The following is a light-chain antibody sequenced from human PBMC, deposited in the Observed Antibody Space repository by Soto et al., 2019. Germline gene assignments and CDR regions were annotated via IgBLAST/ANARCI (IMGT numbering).Light chain of an antibody. Sequence: DIQMTQSPSSVSASVGDRVSITCRASQGISNWLAWYQQKPGRAPKLLIYAASNLHSGVPSRFSGSGSGTEFTLTISSLQPEDFATYYCLQHNSFPPTFGQGTKVDI. CDR1: QGISNW. CDR2: AAS. CDR3: LQHNSFPPT. J-gene: IGKJ1*01. V-gene: IGKV1D-12*01.